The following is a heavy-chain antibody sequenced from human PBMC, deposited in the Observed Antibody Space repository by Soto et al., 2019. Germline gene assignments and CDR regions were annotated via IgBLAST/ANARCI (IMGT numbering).Heavy chain of an antibody. CDR1: GGTFSSYA. D-gene: IGHD3-9*01. Sequence: SVKVSCKASGGTFSSYAISWVRQAPGQGLELMGGIIPIFGTANYAQKFQGRVTITADESTSTAYMELSSLRSEDTAVYYCARVKPVLRYFDWLFNNWFDPWGQGTLVPVSS. CDR2: IIPIFGTA. V-gene: IGHV1-69*13. J-gene: IGHJ5*02. CDR3: ARVKPVLRYFDWLFNNWFDP.